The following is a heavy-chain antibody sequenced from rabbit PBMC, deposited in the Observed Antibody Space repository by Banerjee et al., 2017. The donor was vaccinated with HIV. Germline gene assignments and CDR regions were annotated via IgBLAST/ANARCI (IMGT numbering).Heavy chain of an antibody. CDR2: INTGSGST. CDR1: GFSFSNRYY. Sequence: QEQLEESGGGLVKPEGSLTLTCTASGFSFSNRYYMYWVRQAPGKGLEWIGHINTGSGSTDYASWAKGRFTISKTSSTTVDLKMTSLTAADTATYFCARWTYNYLNPWGPGTLVTVS. D-gene: IGHD1-1*01. V-gene: IGHV1S45*01. J-gene: IGHJ2*01. CDR3: ARWTYNYLNP.